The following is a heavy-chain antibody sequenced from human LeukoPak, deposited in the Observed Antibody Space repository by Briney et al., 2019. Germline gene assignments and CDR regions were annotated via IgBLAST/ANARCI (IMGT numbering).Heavy chain of an antibody. V-gene: IGHV1-2*02. Sequence: GASGKVSCKASGYTFTGYYLHWVRQAPGLGLEWMGWINLNSGGTNYAQNFQGRVTMTRDTSITTAYMELSSLRSDDTAVYYCARSGDYYGSGRAPYFDYWGQGTLVTVSS. D-gene: IGHD3-10*01. CDR2: INLNSGGT. CDR3: ARSGDYYGSGRAPYFDY. CDR1: GYTFTGYY. J-gene: IGHJ4*02.